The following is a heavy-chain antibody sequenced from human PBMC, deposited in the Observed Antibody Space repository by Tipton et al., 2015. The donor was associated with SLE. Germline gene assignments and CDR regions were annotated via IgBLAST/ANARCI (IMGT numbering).Heavy chain of an antibody. CDR2: IYYSGST. D-gene: IGHD2-15*01. J-gene: IGHJ3*02. V-gene: IGHV4-61*08. CDR1: GGSISSGGYY. CDR3: ARAEGSWDAFDI. Sequence: TLSLTCNVSGGSISSGGYYWSWIRQPPGRGLEWIGYIYYSGSTNYNPPLKSRVTISVDTSKNQFSLKLSSVTAADTAVYYCARAEGSWDAFDIWGQGTMVTVSS.